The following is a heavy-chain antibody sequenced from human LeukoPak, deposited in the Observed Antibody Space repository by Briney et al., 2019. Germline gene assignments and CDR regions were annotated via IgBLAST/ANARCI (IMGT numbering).Heavy chain of an antibody. CDR1: GGSFSGYY. CDR2: INHSGST. D-gene: IGHD6-6*01. Sequence: SETLSLTCAVYGGSFSGYYWIWIRQPPGKGLEWIGEINHSGSTNYNPSLKSRVTISVDTSKNQFSLKLSSVTAADTAVYYCARGRLAARPRTNWFDPWGQGTLVTVSS. CDR3: ARGRLAARPRTNWFDP. J-gene: IGHJ5*02. V-gene: IGHV4-34*01.